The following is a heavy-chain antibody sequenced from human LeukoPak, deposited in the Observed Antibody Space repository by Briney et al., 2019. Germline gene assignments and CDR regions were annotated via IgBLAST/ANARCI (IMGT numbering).Heavy chain of an antibody. CDR3: ARAQRYYDILTYYYYYGMDV. J-gene: IGHJ6*02. CDR2: IYYSGST. Sequence: SETLSLTCTVSGGSISSSSYYWGWIRQPPGKGLEWIGSIYYSGSTYYNPSLKSRVTISVDTSKNQFSLKLSSVTAADTAVYYCARAQRYYDILTYYYYYGMDVWGQGTTVTVSS. CDR1: GGSISSSSYY. V-gene: IGHV4-39*07. D-gene: IGHD3-9*01.